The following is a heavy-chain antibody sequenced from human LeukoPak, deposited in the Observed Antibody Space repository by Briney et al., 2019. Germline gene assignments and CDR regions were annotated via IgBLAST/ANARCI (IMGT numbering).Heavy chain of an antibody. CDR2: ISYDGSNK. CDR1: GFMFSSNW. J-gene: IGHJ6*02. Sequence: GSLRLSCAASGFMFSSNWMSWVRLAPGKGLEWVAFISYDGSNKYYADSVKGRFTISRDNSKNTLYLQMNSLRAEDTAVYYCASQGGLLWFGELSGGMDVWGQGTTVTVSS. V-gene: IGHV3-30-3*01. CDR3: ASQGGLLWFGELSGGMDV. D-gene: IGHD3-10*01.